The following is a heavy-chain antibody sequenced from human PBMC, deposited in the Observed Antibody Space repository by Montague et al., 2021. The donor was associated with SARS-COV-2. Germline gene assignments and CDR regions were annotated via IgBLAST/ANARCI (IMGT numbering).Heavy chain of an antibody. CDR3: AKQPGAGAVVYWYFDL. V-gene: IGHV3-23*01. Sequence: SLRLSLSASGFAFNNFAMTWVRQAPGKGLEWVSSIFGSGAGTYYADSVKGRFTISRDNSKNTLYLQMNSLRAEDTAKYYCAKQPGAGAVVYWYFDLWGRGTVVSVSS. J-gene: IGHJ2*01. D-gene: IGHD6-19*01. CDR1: GFAFNNFA. CDR2: IFGSGAGT.